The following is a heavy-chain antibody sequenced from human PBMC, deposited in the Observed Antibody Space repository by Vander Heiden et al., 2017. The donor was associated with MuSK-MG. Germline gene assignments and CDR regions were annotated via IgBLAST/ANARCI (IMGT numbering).Heavy chain of an antibody. V-gene: IGHV1-69*01. CDR2: IIPIFGTA. D-gene: IGHD3-10*01. Sequence: QVQLVQSGAEVKKPGSWVKVSCKASGGTFSSYATSWVRQAPGQGLEWMGGIIPIFGTANYAQNFQGRCTSTADESTSTAYMERSSLRSEDKDVYYCSREAYMAVAGRRYYYGMDVWVQGTKVTVSS. J-gene: IGHJ6*02. CDR1: GGTFSSYA. CDR3: SREAYMAVAGRRYYYGMDV.